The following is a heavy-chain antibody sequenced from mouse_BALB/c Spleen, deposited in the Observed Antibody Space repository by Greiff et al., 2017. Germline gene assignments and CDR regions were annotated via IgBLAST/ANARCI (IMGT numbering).Heavy chain of an antibody. CDR1: GFTFSSFG. D-gene: IGHD2-1*01. V-gene: IGHV5-17*02. Sequence: DVMLVESGGGLVQPGGSRKLSCAASGFTFSSFGMHWVRQAPEKGLEWVAYISSGSSTIYYADTVKGRFTISRDNPKNTLFLQMTSLRSEDTAMYYCARCGNYPYAMDYWGQGTSVTVSS. J-gene: IGHJ4*01. CDR2: ISSGSSTI. CDR3: ARCGNYPYAMDY.